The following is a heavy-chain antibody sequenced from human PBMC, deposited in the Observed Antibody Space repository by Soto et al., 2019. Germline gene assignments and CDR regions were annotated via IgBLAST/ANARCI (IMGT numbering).Heavy chain of an antibody. J-gene: IGHJ4*02. CDR1: GGSVTSGSYY. V-gene: IGHV4-61*01. Sequence: PSETLSLTCTVSGGSVTSGSYYWSWIRQPPGKGLEWIGYIYYSGSTNYNPSLKSRVTISVDMSKNQISLKLSSVTAADTAVYYCARDQVMAVAFFDYWGRGPLSPVSS. CDR2: IYYSGST. CDR3: ARDQVMAVAFFDY. D-gene: IGHD6-19*01.